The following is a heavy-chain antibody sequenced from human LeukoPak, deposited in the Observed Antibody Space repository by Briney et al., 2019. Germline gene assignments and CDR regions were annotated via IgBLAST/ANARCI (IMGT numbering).Heavy chain of an antibody. V-gene: IGHV4-34*01. J-gene: IGHJ4*02. CDR1: GGSFSGYY. D-gene: IGHD4-17*01. CDR3: ARGETTVNYFDY. CDR2: INHSGST. Sequence: SETLSLTCAVYGGSFSGYYWSWIRQPPGKGLEWIGEINHSGSTNYNPSLKSRVTISVDTSKNRFSLKLSSVTAADTAVYYCARGETTVNYFDYWGQGTLVTVSS.